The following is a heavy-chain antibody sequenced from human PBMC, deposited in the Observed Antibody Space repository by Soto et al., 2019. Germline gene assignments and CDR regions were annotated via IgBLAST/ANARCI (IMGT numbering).Heavy chain of an antibody. J-gene: IGHJ4*02. CDR3: ARLYSSGWYFDY. CDR2: IYWTDDK. CDR1: GFSLTTSGVG. V-gene: IGHV2-5*01. Sequence: QITLKESGPTLVKPTQTLTLTCTFSGFSLTTSGVGVGWIRQPPGKALEWLALIYWTDDKSYRPSLKSRLTITEDTSKNQVVLKMTNMDPVDTATYSCARLYSSGWYFDYWGQGTLVMVSS. D-gene: IGHD6-19*01.